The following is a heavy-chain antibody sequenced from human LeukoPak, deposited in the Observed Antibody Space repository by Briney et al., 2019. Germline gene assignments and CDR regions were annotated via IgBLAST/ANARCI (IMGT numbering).Heavy chain of an antibody. D-gene: IGHD6-19*01. CDR1: GGSISSYY. V-gene: IGHV4-59*12. J-gene: IGHJ4*02. CDR3: ARDRIAVALD. Sequence: PSETLSLTCTVSGGSISSYYWSWIRQPPGKGLEWIGSIYYSGSTYYNPSLKSRVTISVDTPKNQFSLKLSSVTAADTAVYYCARDRIAVALDWGQGTLVTVSS. CDR2: IYYSGST.